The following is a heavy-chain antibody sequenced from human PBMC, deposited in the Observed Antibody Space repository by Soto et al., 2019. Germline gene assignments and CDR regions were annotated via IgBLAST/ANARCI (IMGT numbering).Heavy chain of an antibody. D-gene: IGHD3-22*01. CDR2: ISYDGSNK. V-gene: IGHV3-30*18. CDR3: AEVYSSCYYPSYCCYYGMDV. Sequence: QVQLVESGGGVVQPGRSLRLSCAASGFTFSSYGMHWVRQAPGKGLEWVAVISYDGSNKYYADSVKGRFTISRDNSKNTLYVQRNSLRAEDMTVYYGAEVYSSCYYPSYCCYYGMDVWGQGTTVTVSS. CDR1: GFTFSSYG. J-gene: IGHJ6*02.